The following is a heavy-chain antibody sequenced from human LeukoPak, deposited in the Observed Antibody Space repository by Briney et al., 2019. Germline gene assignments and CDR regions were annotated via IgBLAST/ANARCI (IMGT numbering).Heavy chain of an antibody. V-gene: IGHV4-34*01. CDR3: ARDDLAIVAFDI. D-gene: IGHD2/OR15-2a*01. CDR1: GGSFSGYY. CDR2: INHSGST. Sequence: PSETLSLTCAVYGGSFSGYYWSWIRQPPGKGLEWIGEINHSGSTNYNPSLKSRVTISVDTSKNQFSLKLNSVTAADTAVYYCARDDLAIVAFDIWGQGTMVTVSS. J-gene: IGHJ3*02.